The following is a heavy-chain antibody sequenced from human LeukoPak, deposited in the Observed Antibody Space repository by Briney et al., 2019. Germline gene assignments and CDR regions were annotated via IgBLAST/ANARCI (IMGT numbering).Heavy chain of an antibody. CDR1: GGSISSSSYY. D-gene: IGHD2-15*01. CDR3: ARMGVYCSGGSCPYYYYMDV. J-gene: IGHJ6*03. CDR2: IYYSGST. Sequence: SETLSLTCTVSGGSISSSSYYWGWIRQPPGKGLEWIGSIYYSGSTYYNPSLKSRVTISVDTSKNQFSLKLSSVTAADTAVYYCARMGVYCSGGSCPYYYYMDVWGKGTTVTVSS. V-gene: IGHV4-39*01.